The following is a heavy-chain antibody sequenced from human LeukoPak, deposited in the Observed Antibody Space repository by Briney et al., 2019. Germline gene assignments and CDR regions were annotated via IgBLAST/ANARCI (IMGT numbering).Heavy chain of an antibody. Sequence: PSQTLSLTCTVSGGSISSGGYYWSWIRQHPGKGLEWIGYIYYSGSTYYNPSLKSRVTISVDTSKNQFSLKLSSVTAADTAVYYCARGGDTAMVTHFDYWGQGTLVTVSS. CDR1: GGSISSGGYY. CDR3: ARGGDTAMVTHFDY. D-gene: IGHD5-18*01. V-gene: IGHV4-31*03. CDR2: IYYSGST. J-gene: IGHJ4*02.